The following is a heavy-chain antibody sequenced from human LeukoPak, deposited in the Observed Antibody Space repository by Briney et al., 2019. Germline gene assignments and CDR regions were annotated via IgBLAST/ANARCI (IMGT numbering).Heavy chain of an antibody. CDR2: IYYSGST. D-gene: IGHD6-19*01. V-gene: IGHV4-39*01. CDR3: ARYVLSVAGTSL. Sequence: SETLSLTCTVSGGSISSSSYYWGWIRQPPGQGLEWIGTIYYSGSTYYDPSLKSRVTISVDTSKNQFSLKLSSVTAADTAVYYCARYVLSVAGTSLWGQGTLVTVSS. J-gene: IGHJ4*02. CDR1: GGSISSSSYY.